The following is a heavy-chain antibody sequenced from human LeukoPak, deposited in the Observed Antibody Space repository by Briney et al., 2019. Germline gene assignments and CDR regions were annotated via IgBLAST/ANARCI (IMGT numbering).Heavy chain of an antibody. J-gene: IGHJ5*02. CDR2: ISGSGGST. V-gene: IGHV3-23*01. CDR1: GSTFSSYA. D-gene: IGHD2-21*02. CDR3: ARDGRGYCSGDCFLSWFDP. Sequence: GGSLRLSCAASGSTFSSYAMSWVRQAPGKGLEWVSAISGSGGSTYYADTVKGGFTISRDKSKNTLYLQMNSLRAEDTAVYYCARDGRGYCSGDCFLSWFDPWGQGTLVTVSS.